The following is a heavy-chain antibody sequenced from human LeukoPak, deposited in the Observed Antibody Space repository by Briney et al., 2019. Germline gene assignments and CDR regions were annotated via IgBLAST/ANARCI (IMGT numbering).Heavy chain of an antibody. V-gene: IGHV3-21*01. CDR1: GFTFSSYR. D-gene: IGHD3-22*01. J-gene: IGHJ4*02. CDR2: ISSSSSYI. CDR3: ARDYSYDSSGYCAPFDY. Sequence: GGSLRLSCAASGFTFSSYRMNWVRQAPGKGLEWVSSISSSSSYIYYADSVKGRFSISRDNAKDSLYLQMNSLRAEAPALYYCARDYSYDSSGYCAPFDYWGQGTLVTVSS.